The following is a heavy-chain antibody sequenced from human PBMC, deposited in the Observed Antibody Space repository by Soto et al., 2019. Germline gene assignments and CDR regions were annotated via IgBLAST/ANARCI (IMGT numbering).Heavy chain of an antibody. V-gene: IGHV1-2*04. Sequence: ASVKVSCKASGYTFTGYYMHWVRQAPGQGLEWMGWINPNSGGTNYAQKFQGWVTMTRDTSISTAYMELSRLRSDDTAVYYCASSEVAGTGYSQHWGQGTLVTVSS. CDR1: GYTFTGYY. D-gene: IGHD6-19*01. J-gene: IGHJ1*01. CDR3: ASSEVAGTGYSQH. CDR2: INPNSGGT.